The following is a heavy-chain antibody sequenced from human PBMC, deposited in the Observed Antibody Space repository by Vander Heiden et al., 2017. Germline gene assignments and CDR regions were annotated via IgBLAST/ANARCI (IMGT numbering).Heavy chain of an antibody. J-gene: IGHJ6*02. CDR3: AREIVDTAMLYYYGMDV. V-gene: IGHV3-7*01. Sequence: EVQLVESGVGVVEPVESVSLSGAASGFTFCRLWMSWVRQAPGKGLEWVANIKQDGSEKYYVDSVKGRFTISRDNAKNSLYLQMNSLRAEDTAVYYCAREIVDTAMLYYYGMDVWGQGTTVTVSS. CDR1: GFTFCRLW. CDR2: IKQDGSEK. D-gene: IGHD5-18*01.